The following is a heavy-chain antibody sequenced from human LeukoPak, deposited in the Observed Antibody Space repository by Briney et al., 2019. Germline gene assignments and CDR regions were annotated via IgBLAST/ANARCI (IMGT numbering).Heavy chain of an antibody. J-gene: IGHJ4*02. D-gene: IGHD1-26*01. CDR2: IFGSGGTT. V-gene: IGHV3-23*01. Sequence: PGGSLRLSCAASAFTFNNYAMSWVRQAPGKGLEGGSGIFGSGGTTYYADSVKGRFTISRDNSKNTVYLQMHSMRAEDTAVYYCAHNKSGSYKFDYWGQGTLVTVSS. CDR3: AHNKSGSYKFDY. CDR1: AFTFNNYA.